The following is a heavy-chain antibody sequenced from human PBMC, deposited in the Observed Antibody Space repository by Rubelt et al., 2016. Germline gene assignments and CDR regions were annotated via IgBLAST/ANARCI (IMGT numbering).Heavy chain of an antibody. CDR2: IRSKTYGGTT. CDR1: A. J-gene: IGHJ4*02. V-gene: IGHV3-49*03. D-gene: IGHD6-13*01. Sequence: AMSWFRRAPGKELEWVGFIRSKTYGGTTEYAASVKGRFTISRDDSKSIAFLQMNSLKTEDTAVYYCSRGRSSSWYYFDCWGQGTLVTVSS. CDR3: SRGRSSSWYYFDC.